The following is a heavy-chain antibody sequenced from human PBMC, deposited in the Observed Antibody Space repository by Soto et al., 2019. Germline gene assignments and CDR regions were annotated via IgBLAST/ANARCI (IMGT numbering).Heavy chain of an antibody. Sequence: EVQLVESGGGLVQPGGSLRLSCAASGFTFSKYWMSWVRQAPGKGLEWVANIKQDGSEKYYVDSVKGRFTISTDNAKNSLSLQMNCQRAEDTAGYYCARVPVIAAAGTAWFDPWGQGTLVTVSS. CDR1: GFTFSKYW. D-gene: IGHD6-13*01. J-gene: IGHJ5*02. CDR2: IKQDGSEK. V-gene: IGHV3-7*01. CDR3: ARVPVIAAAGTAWFDP.